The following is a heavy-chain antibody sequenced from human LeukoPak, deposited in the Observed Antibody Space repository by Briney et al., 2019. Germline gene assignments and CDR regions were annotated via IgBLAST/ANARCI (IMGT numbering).Heavy chain of an antibody. V-gene: IGHV4-61*09. J-gene: IGHJ6*02. Sequence: SETLSLTCTVSGASISSESYYWSWIRQPAGKGLEWIGHIYHTGSTNYNPSLKSRVTIPVDPSKNQFSLNLSSVTAADTAVYYCARVLSGWYGMDVWGQGTTVTVSS. CDR2: IYHTGST. CDR3: ARVLSGWYGMDV. D-gene: IGHD6-19*01. CDR1: GASISSESYY.